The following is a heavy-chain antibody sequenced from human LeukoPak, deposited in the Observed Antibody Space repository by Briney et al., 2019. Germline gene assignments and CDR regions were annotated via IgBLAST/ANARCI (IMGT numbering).Heavy chain of an antibody. D-gene: IGHD3-22*01. CDR3: ARDGMILPSDGFDI. J-gene: IGHJ3*02. V-gene: IGHV3-7*01. CDR1: GSTFSNYW. CDR2: IKEDGGEK. Sequence: GGSLRLSCGASGSTFSNYWMTWVRQAPGKGLEWVANIKEDGGEKYYVDSVKGRFTISRDNAKNSLYLQMDSLRAEDTAVYYCARDGMILPSDGFDIWGQGTMVTVST.